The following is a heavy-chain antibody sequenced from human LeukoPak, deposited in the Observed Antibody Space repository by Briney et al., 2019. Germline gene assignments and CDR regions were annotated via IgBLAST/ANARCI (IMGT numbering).Heavy chain of an antibody. J-gene: IGHJ4*02. CDR1: GFTFSSYA. CDR3: AKDISRSGSYSRNFDY. D-gene: IGHD1-26*01. CDR2: ISGSGGST. V-gene: IGHV3-23*01. Sequence: GGSLRLSCAASGFTFSSYAMSWVRQAPGKGLEWVSAISGSGGSTYYADSVKRRFTISRDNSKNTLYLQMNSLRAEDTAVYYCAKDISRSGSYSRNFDYWGQGTLVTVSS.